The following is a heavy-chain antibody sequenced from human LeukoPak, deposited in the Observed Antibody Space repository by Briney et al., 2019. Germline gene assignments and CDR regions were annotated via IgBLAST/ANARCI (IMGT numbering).Heavy chain of an antibody. CDR1: GFTFSDYY. V-gene: IGHV3-11*04. Sequence: GGSLRLSXAASGFTFSDYYMSWIRQAPGKGLEWLSYIISTGGTIYYADSVKGRFTISRDNAKNSLYLQMNSLRAEDTAVYYCAGYSSGWFDAFHIWGQGTMVTVSS. CDR2: IISTGGTI. D-gene: IGHD6-19*01. CDR3: AGYSSGWFDAFHI. J-gene: IGHJ3*02.